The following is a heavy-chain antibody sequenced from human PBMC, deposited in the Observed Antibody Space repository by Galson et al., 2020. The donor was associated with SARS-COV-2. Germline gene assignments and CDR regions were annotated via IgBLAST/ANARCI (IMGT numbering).Heavy chain of an antibody. J-gene: IGHJ6*03. CDR2: ISSSTSII. CDR3: ARDNRVQGVIIGYYYYYMDV. CDR1: GFTFSYYS. V-gene: IGHV3-48*02. Sequence: GESLKISCAASGFTFSYYSMNWVRQAPGKGLEWVSYISSSTSIIYYADSVKGRFTISRDNAKNSLYLQMNSLRDEDTAVYYCARDNRVQGVIIGYYYYYMDVWGKGTTVTVSS. D-gene: IGHD3-10*01.